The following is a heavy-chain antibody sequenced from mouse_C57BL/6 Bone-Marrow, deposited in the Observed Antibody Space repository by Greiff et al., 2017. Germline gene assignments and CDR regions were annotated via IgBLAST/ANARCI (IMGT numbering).Heavy chain of an antibody. Sequence: QVQLKQPGAELVKPGASVKLSCKASGYTFTSYWMHWVKQRPGQGLEWIGMIHPNSGSTNYNEKFKSKATLTVDKSSSTAYMQLSSLTSEDSAVYYCARDYSNYERAMDYWGQGTSVTVSS. J-gene: IGHJ4*01. CDR3: ARDYSNYERAMDY. D-gene: IGHD2-5*01. V-gene: IGHV1-64*01. CDR1: GYTFTSYW. CDR2: IHPNSGST.